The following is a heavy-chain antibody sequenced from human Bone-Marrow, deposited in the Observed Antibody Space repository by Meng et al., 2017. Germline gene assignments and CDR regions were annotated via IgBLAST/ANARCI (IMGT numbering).Heavy chain of an antibody. J-gene: IGHJ6*02. Sequence: GGSLRLSCAPSGFTFSSYWMSWVRQAPGKGLEWVANIKQDGSEKYYVDSVKGRFTISRDNAKNSLYLQMNSLRAEDTAVYYCARDLGGGFNYYYGMDVWGQGTTVTVSS. V-gene: IGHV3-7*01. D-gene: IGHD3-16*01. CDR3: ARDLGGGFNYYYGMDV. CDR2: IKQDGSEK. CDR1: GFTFSSYW.